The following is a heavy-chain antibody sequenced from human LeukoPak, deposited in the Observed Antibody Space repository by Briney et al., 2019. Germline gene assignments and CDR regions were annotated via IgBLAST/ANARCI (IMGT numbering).Heavy chain of an antibody. CDR1: GYTFTSYG. V-gene: IGHV1-18*01. CDR3: ARDYGDSVSDYYMDV. D-gene: IGHD4-17*01. J-gene: IGHJ6*03. Sequence: ASVKVSCKASGYTFTSYGISWMRQAPGQGLEWMGWISAYNGNTNYAQKLQGRVTMTTDTSTSTAYMELRSLRSEDTAVYYCARDYGDSVSDYYMDVWGKGTTVTVSS. CDR2: ISAYNGNT.